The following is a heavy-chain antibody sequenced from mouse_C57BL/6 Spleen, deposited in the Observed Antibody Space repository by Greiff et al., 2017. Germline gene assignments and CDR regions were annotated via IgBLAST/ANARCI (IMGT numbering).Heavy chain of an antibody. CDR3: ARWGWPGYYFDY. J-gene: IGHJ2*01. CDR2: IYPRDGST. V-gene: IGHV1-78*01. CDR1: GYTFTDHT. D-gene: IGHD3-3*01. Sequence: VKLMESDAELVKPGASVKISCKVSGYTFTDHTIHWMKQRPEQGLEWIGYIYPRDGSTKYNEKFKGKATLTADKSSSTAYMQLNSLTSEDSAVYFCARWGWPGYYFDYWGQGTTLTVSS.